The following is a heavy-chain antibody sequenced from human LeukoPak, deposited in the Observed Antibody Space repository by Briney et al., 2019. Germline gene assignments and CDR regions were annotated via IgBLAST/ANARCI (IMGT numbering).Heavy chain of an antibody. CDR3: ARAVAGMEYNWFDP. D-gene: IGHD6-19*01. CDR2: IWYDGSNK. CDR1: GFTFSSYG. J-gene: IGHJ5*02. V-gene: IGHV3-33*01. Sequence: EGSLRLSCAASGFTFSSYGMHWVRQAPGKGLEWVAVIWYDGSNKYYADSVKGRFTISRDNSKNTLYLQMNSLRAEDTAVYYCARAVAGMEYNWFDPWGQGTLVTVSS.